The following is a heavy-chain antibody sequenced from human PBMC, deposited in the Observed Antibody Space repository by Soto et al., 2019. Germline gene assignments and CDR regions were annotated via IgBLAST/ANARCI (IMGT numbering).Heavy chain of an antibody. V-gene: IGHV3-23*01. CDR1: GFTFSSYA. CDR2: ISGSGGST. J-gene: IGHJ6*03. Sequence: GGSLRLSCAASGFTFSSYAMSWVRQAPGKGLEWVSAISGSGGSTYYADSVKGRFTISRDNSKNTLYLQMNSLRADDTAVYYCVTSSQGQSTFFYYYYYLVVWGKGTTVTVSS. CDR3: VTSSQGQSTFFYYYYYLVV.